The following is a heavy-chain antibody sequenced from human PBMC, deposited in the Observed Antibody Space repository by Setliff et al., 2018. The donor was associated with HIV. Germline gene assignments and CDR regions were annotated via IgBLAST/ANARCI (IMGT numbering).Heavy chain of an antibody. D-gene: IGHD5-18*01. V-gene: IGHV4-38-2*01. CDR1: GYSISSDYY. CDR3: ARVNTDLVYFVY. CDR2: IYHSGTT. Sequence: SETLSLTCVVSGYSISSDYYWGWLRQAPGKGLDWIGTIYHSGTTYYNPSLKSRVTMSVDPSKEQFSLRLISVTAADTAVYYCARVNTDLVYFVYWGHGTLVTGSS. J-gene: IGHJ4*01.